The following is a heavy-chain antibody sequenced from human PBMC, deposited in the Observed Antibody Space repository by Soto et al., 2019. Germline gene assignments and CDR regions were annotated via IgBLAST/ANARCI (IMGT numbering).Heavy chain of an antibody. D-gene: IGHD2-2*02. CDR1: GFTFSSYA. Sequence: GGSLRLSCAASGFTFSSYAMSWVRQAPGKGLEWVSAISGSGGSTYYADSVKGRFTISRDNFKNTLYLQMNSLRAEDTAVYYCAKDSCSSTSCYTFVFDYWGQGTLVTVSS. J-gene: IGHJ4*02. V-gene: IGHV3-23*01. CDR3: AKDSCSSTSCYTFVFDY. CDR2: ISGSGGST.